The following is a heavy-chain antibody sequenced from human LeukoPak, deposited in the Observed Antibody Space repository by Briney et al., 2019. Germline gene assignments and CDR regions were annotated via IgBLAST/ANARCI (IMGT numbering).Heavy chain of an antibody. J-gene: IGHJ4*02. D-gene: IGHD3-10*01. CDR3: ATEYYGNNYYELGHN. CDR2: IRYDGSNK. Sequence: GRSLRLSCAASGFTFSSYGMHWVRQAPGKGLEWVAVIRYDGSNKYYADSVRGRFTISRDNSKNTLYLQMNSLRADDTALYFCATEYYGNNYYELGHNWGQGTLVTAS. CDR1: GFTFSSYG. V-gene: IGHV3-33*01.